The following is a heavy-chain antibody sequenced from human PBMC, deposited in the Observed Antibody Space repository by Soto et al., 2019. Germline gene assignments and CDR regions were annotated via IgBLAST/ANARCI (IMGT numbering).Heavy chain of an antibody. CDR2: IYYSGST. V-gene: IGHV4-59*01. J-gene: IGHJ4*02. CDR3: ARGSRWLQLVY. Sequence: QVQLQESGPGLVKPSETLSLTCTVSGGSISSYYWSWIRQPPGKGLEWIGYIYYSGSTNYNPSLKSRVTISVDTSKNQFSLKLSSVTAAXXXXXYCARGSRWLQLVYWGQGTLVTVSS. D-gene: IGHD5-12*01. CDR1: GGSISSYY.